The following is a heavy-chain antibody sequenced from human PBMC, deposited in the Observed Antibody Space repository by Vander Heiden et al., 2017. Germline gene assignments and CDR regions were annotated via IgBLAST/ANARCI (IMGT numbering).Heavy chain of an antibody. D-gene: IGHD2-21*02. J-gene: IGHJ4*02. CDR1: GGSISSRSHY. CDR3: VRQGCGGDCYPDH. CDR2: IHYSGST. Sequence: QVQLQESGPGLVKPSETLSLTCTVSGGSISSRSHYWGWIRQPPGKGLEWIGSIHYSGSTYYNPSLKSRVTISVDTSKNQFSLKLSSVTAADTAVYYCVRQGCGGDCYPDHWGQGTLVTVSS. V-gene: IGHV4-39*01.